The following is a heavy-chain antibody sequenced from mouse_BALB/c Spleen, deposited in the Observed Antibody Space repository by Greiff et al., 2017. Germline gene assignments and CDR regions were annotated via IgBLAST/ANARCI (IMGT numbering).Heavy chain of an antibody. CDR3: ARRGDDGYYYAMDY. CDR2: IWSGGST. J-gene: IGHJ4*01. CDR1: GFSLTSYG. V-gene: IGHV2-2*02. D-gene: IGHD2-3*01. Sequence: QVQLKESGPGLVQPSQSLSITCTVSGFSLTSYGVHWVRQSPGKGLEWLGVIWSGGSTDYNAAFISRLSISKDNSKSQVFFKMNSLQANDTAIYYCARRGDDGYYYAMDYWGQGTSVTVSS.